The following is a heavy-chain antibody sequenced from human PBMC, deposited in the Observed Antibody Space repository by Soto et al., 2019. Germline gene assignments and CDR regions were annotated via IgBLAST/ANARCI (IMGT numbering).Heavy chain of an antibody. D-gene: IGHD2-2*01. CDR1: GGTFSSYA. CDR3: ARDGEICSSTSCYELGNNWFDP. CDR2: IIPIFGTA. Sequence: SVKVSCKASGGTFSSYAISWVRQAPGQGLEWMGGIIPIFGTANYAQKFQGRVTITADESTSTAYMELSSLRSEDTAVYYCARDGEICSSTSCYELGNNWFDPWGQGTLVTVSS. V-gene: IGHV1-69*13. J-gene: IGHJ5*02.